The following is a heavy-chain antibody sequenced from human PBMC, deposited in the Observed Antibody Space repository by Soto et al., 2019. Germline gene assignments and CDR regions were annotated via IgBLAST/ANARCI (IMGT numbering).Heavy chain of an antibody. Sequence: ASVKVSCKASGYTFTSYGISWVRQAPGQGLEWMGWISAYNGNTNYAQKLQGRVTMTTDTSTSTAYMELRSLRSDDTAVYYCARVKQDLLLWFGDPEGAFDIWGQGTIVTGSS. CDR2: ISAYNGNT. CDR1: GYTFTSYG. V-gene: IGHV1-18*01. J-gene: IGHJ3*02. CDR3: ARVKQDLLLWFGDPEGAFDI. D-gene: IGHD3-10*01.